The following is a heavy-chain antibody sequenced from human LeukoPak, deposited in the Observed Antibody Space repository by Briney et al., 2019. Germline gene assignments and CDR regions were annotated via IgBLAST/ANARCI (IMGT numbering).Heavy chain of an antibody. Sequence: GGSLRLSCAASGFTFSSNWMHWVRQAPGKGLVWVSRINEDGSTTNYADSVKGRSTIFRDNAKNTLYLQMNSLRAEDTAVYYCARDLHYWGQGTLVTVSS. J-gene: IGHJ4*02. V-gene: IGHV3-74*01. CDR1: GFTFSSNW. CDR2: INEDGSTT. CDR3: ARDLHY.